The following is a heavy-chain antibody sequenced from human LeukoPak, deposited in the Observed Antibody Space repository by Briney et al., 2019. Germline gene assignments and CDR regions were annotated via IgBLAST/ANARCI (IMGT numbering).Heavy chain of an antibody. V-gene: IGHV4-59*01. CDR3: ARAEKAVTRTLDY. D-gene: IGHD6-19*01. CDR1: GDSISNYY. CDR2: MYNRGST. J-gene: IGHJ4*02. Sequence: SETLSLTCTVSGDSISNYYWSWIRQFPGKKLEWIGYMYNRGSTIYNPSLKSRVTISTDTSKNQFSLRLTSVTAADTAVYYCARAEKAVTRTLDYWGQGTLISVFS.